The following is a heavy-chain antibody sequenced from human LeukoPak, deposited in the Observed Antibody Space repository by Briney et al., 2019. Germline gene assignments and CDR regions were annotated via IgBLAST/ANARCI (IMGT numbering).Heavy chain of an antibody. Sequence: SETLSLTCTVSGGSIRSIGYYWGWIRQPPGKGLEWIGSIYYSGSSYYKPSLKSRVTISVDTSKNQFSLKLSSVTAADTAVYYCARHGGYYYDSSGYLFDYWGQGTLVTVSS. J-gene: IGHJ4*02. CDR2: IYYSGSS. CDR3: ARHGGYYYDSSGYLFDY. D-gene: IGHD3-22*01. CDR1: GGSIRSIGYY. V-gene: IGHV4-39*01.